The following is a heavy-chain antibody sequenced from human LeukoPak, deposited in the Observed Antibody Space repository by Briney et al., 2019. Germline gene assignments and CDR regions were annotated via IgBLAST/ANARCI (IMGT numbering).Heavy chain of an antibody. CDR1: GFTFSSYG. Sequence: PGGSLRLSCAASGFTFSSYGMHWVRQAPGKGLEWVAVISYDGSNKYYADSVKGRFTISRDNSKNTLYLQMNSLRAEDTAVYYCAREGYCSGGSCYSGVYYYYGMDVWGQGTTVTVSS. J-gene: IGHJ6*02. D-gene: IGHD2-15*01. V-gene: IGHV3-30*03. CDR3: AREGYCSGGSCYSGVYYYYGMDV. CDR2: ISYDGSNK.